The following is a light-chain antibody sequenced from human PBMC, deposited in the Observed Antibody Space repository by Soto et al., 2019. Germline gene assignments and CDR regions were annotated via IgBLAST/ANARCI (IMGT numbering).Light chain of an antibody. CDR2: DVR. Sequence: QSALTQPASVSGSPGQSITISCTGTNSDIGLYDFVSWYQQHPGTAPKLLIYDVRDRPSGVSPRFSGSKSGNTASLTISGLQAEDEADYSCSSYTGRPTLRYVFGTGTKVTVL. CDR1: NSDIGLYDF. J-gene: IGLJ1*01. V-gene: IGLV2-14*03. CDR3: SSYTGRPTLRYV.